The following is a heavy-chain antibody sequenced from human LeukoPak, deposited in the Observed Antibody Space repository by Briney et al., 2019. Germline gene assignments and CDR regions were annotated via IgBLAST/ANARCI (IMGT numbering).Heavy chain of an antibody. J-gene: IGHJ4*02. D-gene: IGHD3-3*01. CDR3: ARGQDPTDYDFRH. CDR1: GFTFSSYS. V-gene: IGHV3-21*01. Sequence: GGSLRLSCAASGFTFSSYSMNWVRQAPGKGLEWVSSISSSSSYIYYADSVKGRFTISRDNAKNSLYLQMNSLRAEDTAVYYCARGQDPTDYDFRHWGQGTLVTVSS. CDR2: ISSSSSYI.